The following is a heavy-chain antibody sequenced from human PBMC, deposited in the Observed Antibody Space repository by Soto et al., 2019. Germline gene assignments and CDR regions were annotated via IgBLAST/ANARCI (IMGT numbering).Heavy chain of an antibody. D-gene: IGHD3-16*01. J-gene: IGHJ3*02. CDR3: AKIRRAHYDYVPDAFDI. CDR1: EFTFSNYA. Sequence: PGGSLRLSCAASEFTFSNYAMSWVRQAPGKGLEWVSAISGSGGSTYYADSLKGRFTISRDNSKKTLYLQMNSLRAEDTAVYYCAKIRRAHYDYVPDAFDIWGQGTMVTVSS. V-gene: IGHV3-23*01. CDR2: ISGSGGST.